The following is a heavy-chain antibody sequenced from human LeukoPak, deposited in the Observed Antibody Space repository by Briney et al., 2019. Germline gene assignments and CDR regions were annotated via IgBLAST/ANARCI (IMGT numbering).Heavy chain of an antibody. CDR2: ISGNADTT. V-gene: IGHV3-23*01. Sequence: GGSLRLSCAASGFTFSTYAMTWVRQAPGKGLEWVSVISGNADTTYYAESVKGRFTISRDNSKNTLYLQMNSLRAEDTAVYYCAKCPIYHYYMDVWGKGTTVTVSS. CDR1: GFTFSTYA. CDR3: AKCPIYHYYMDV. J-gene: IGHJ6*03.